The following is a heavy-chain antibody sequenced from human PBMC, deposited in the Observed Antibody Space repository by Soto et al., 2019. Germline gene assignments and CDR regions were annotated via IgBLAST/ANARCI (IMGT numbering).Heavy chain of an antibody. J-gene: IGHJ6*02. D-gene: IGHD3-16*02. CDR1: GGTYHSYA. CDR3: ARGQLSGTYHYYYGMDG. V-gene: IGHV1-69*06. Sequence: AVDLSCKPSGGTYHSYATSWVRHYPGPCLEWMGGIIPIFGTANYAQKFQGRVTITADKSTSTAYMELSSLRSEDTAVYYCARGQLSGTYHYYYGMDGWGQGTTVTVSS. CDR2: IIPIFGTA.